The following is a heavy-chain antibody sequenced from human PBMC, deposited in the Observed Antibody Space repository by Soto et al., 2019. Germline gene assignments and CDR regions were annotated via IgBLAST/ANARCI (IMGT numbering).Heavy chain of an antibody. CDR1: GGTFSSCA. Sequence: QVQLVQSGAEVKKPVSSVKVSCKASGGTFSSCAISWVRQAPGQGLEWMGGIIPIFGTANYAQKFQGRVTITADESTSTAYMELSSLRSEDTAVYYCARAYCGGDCYSGSYWYFDLWGRGTLVTVSS. CDR2: IIPIFGTA. CDR3: ARAYCGGDCYSGSYWYFDL. V-gene: IGHV1-69*12. D-gene: IGHD2-21*02. J-gene: IGHJ2*01.